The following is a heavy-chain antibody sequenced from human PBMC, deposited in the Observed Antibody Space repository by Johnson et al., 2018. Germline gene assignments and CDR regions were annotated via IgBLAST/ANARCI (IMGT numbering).Heavy chain of an antibody. CDR1: GFTFSTYS. CDR2: ISSSSTYI. V-gene: IGHV3-21*01. CDR3: ARVEGNYYESSGYPFDAFDV. J-gene: IGHJ3*01. D-gene: IGHD3-22*01. Sequence: EVQLVETGGGLVKPGGSLRLSCAASGFTFSTYSMNWVRQAPGKGLEWVSSISSSSTYIYYTDSVKGRFAISRDNAQNSLYLQMNGLGVEETAGYYVARVEGNYYESSGYPFDAFDVWGQGTTVTVSS.